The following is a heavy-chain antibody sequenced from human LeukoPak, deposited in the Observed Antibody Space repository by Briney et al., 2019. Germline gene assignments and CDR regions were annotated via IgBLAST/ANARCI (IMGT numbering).Heavy chain of an antibody. Sequence: PGGSLRLSCVASGFNFNNYNMNWARQAPGKGLEWVSYITLSSSTIYYADSVKGRFTISRDNSKNTLYLQMNSLRAEDTAVYYCAKDWAWVQYYFDYWGQGTLVTVSS. CDR2: ITLSSSTI. CDR1: GFNFNNYN. D-gene: IGHD3-16*01. CDR3: AKDWAWVQYYFDY. V-gene: IGHV3-48*01. J-gene: IGHJ4*02.